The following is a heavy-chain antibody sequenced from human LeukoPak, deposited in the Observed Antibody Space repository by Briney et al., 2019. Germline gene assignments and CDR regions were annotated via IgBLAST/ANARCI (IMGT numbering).Heavy chain of an antibody. CDR1: GGTFSSYA. CDR2: IIPIFGTA. D-gene: IGHD1-7*01. J-gene: IGHJ5*02. CDR3: AREGVGWRQGWNYFDLAFSGNWFDP. V-gene: IGHV1-69*05. Sequence: SVKVSCKASGGTFSSYAISWVRQAPGQGLEWMGGIIPIFGTANYAQKFQGRVTITTDESTSTAYMELSSLRSEDTAVYYCAREGVGWRQGWNYFDLAFSGNWFDPWGQGTLVTVSS.